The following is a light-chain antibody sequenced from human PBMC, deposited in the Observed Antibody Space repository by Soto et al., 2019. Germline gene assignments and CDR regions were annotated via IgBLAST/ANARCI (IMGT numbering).Light chain of an antibody. CDR3: QKYNTAPLT. CDR2: GAS. V-gene: IGKV3-15*01. CDR1: QRVATN. Sequence: VITQSPATLSVSPGERVTLSCRASQRVATNLAWYQQRPGQAPRLLIYGASKRAIGLPARFSGSGSGTEFTLTISNLQPEDVATYYCQKYNTAPLTFGGGTKVDIK. J-gene: IGKJ4*01.